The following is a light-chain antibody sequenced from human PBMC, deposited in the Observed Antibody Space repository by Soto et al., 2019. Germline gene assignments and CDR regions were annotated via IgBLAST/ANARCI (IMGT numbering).Light chain of an antibody. J-gene: IGLJ1*01. CDR1: SSDVGDYNY. V-gene: IGLV2-14*01. CDR3: NSYTSSNNYV. CDR2: DVN. Sequence: QSALTQPASVSGSPGQSITISCTGTSSDVGDYNYVSWYQQHPGKAPKLMIYDVNNRPSGVSNRFSGSKSGNTASLTISGLQAEEETDYYCNSYTSSNNYVFGTGTKVTVL.